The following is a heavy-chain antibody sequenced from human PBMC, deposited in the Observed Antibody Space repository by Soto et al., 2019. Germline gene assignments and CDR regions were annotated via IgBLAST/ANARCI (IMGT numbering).Heavy chain of an antibody. CDR2: IYYSGST. V-gene: IGHV4-30-4*01. CDR3: DSSYDFWSGYFGY. J-gene: IGHJ4*02. CDR1: GGSISSGDYY. Sequence: QVQLQESCPGLVKPSQTLSLTCTVSGGSISSGDYYWSWIRQPPGKGLEWIGYIYYSGSTYYNPSLKSRVTISVDTSKNQFSLKLTSVPAADTAVYYCDSSYDFWSGYFGYWVQGTLVTGSS. D-gene: IGHD3-3*01.